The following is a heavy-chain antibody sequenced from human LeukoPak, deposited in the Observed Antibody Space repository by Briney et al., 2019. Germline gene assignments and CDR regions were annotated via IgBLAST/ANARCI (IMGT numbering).Heavy chain of an antibody. V-gene: IGHV4-34*01. CDR3: ARVQLWSPYYYYGMDV. Sequence: SETLSLTCAVYGGSFSGYYWSWIRQPPGKGLEWIGEINHSGSTNYNPSLKGRATISVDTSKNQFSLKLSSVTAADTAVYYCARVQLWSPYYYYGMDVWGKGTTVTVSS. CDR2: INHSGST. CDR1: GGSFSGYY. J-gene: IGHJ6*04. D-gene: IGHD5-18*01.